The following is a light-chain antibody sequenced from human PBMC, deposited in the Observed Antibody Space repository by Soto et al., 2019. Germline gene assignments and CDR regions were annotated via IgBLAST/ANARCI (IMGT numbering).Light chain of an antibody. CDR2: EVS. CDR1: SSDVGGYNY. Sequence: QSALTQPASVSGSPGQSITISCTGTSSDVGGYNYVSWYQHHPGKAPKLIIYEVSNRPSGVSNRFSGSKSGNTASLTISGLQAEDEADYYCNSYTSKSTGVFGTGPKVTVL. V-gene: IGLV2-14*01. CDR3: NSYTSKSTGV. J-gene: IGLJ1*01.